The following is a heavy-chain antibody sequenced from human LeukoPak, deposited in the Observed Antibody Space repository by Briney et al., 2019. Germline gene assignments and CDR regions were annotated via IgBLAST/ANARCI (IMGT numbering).Heavy chain of an antibody. CDR3: ARDYAYYDFWSVYYDQGVFDY. V-gene: IGHV3-7*01. CDR1: GFTFSSYW. Sequence: GGSLRLSCAASGFTFSSYWMSWVRQAPGKGLEWVANIKQDGSEKYYVDSVKGRFTISRDKAKNSLYLQMNSLRAEDTAVYYCARDYAYYDFWSVYYDQGVFDYWGQGTLVTVSS. J-gene: IGHJ4*02. D-gene: IGHD3-3*01. CDR2: IKQDGSEK.